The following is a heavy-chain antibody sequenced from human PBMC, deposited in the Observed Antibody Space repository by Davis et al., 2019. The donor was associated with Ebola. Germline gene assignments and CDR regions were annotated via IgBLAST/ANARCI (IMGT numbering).Heavy chain of an antibody. Sequence: MPSETLSLTCAVYGGSFSGYYWSWIRQHPGKGLEWIGYIYYSGSTYYNPSLKSRVTISVDTSKNQFSLKLSSVTAADTAVYYCARTMVRGLYFDYWGQGTLVTVSS. D-gene: IGHD3-10*01. CDR3: ARTMVRGLYFDY. V-gene: IGHV4-31*11. CDR1: GGSFSGYY. J-gene: IGHJ4*02. CDR2: IYYSGST.